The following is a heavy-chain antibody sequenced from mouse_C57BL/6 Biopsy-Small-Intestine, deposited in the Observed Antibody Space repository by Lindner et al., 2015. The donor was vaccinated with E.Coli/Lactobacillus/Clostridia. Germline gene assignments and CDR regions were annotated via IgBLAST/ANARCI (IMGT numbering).Heavy chain of an antibody. CDR3: ARHFGMVKNYFYYYGMDV. J-gene: IGHJ1*01. Sequence: SVKVSCKASTQTFSDFYIHWVRQAPGQGLEWMGWITQNGDPTYASEFQGRVTMTRDASITTVYMELTNLRSDDTATYYCARHFGMVKNYFYYYGMDVWGQGTTVTVSS. D-gene: IGHD1-1*02. CDR1: TQTFSDFY. CDR2: ITQNGDP. V-gene: IGHV1-84*02.